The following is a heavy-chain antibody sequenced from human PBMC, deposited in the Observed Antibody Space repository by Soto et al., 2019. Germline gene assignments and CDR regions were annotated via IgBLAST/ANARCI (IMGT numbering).Heavy chain of an antibody. J-gene: IGHJ6*03. D-gene: IGHD1-26*01. CDR2: INSDGSST. V-gene: IGHV3-74*01. CDR3: ATAATDGPFAPYYYYMDV. Sequence: GGSLRLSCAASGFTFSSYWMHWVRQAPGKGLVWVSRINSDGSSTSYADSVKGRFTISRDNAKNTLYLQMNSLRAEDTAVYYCATAATDGPFAPYYYYMDVWGKGTTVTVSS. CDR1: GFTFSSYW.